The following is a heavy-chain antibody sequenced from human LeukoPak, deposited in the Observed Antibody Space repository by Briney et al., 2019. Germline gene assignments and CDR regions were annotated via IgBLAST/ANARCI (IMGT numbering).Heavy chain of an antibody. D-gene: IGHD2-15*01. CDR3: ARRGDAWQILYSFDV. CDR1: GGSLARDMYH. CDR2: IYYDGST. J-gene: IGHJ3*01. Sequence: SETLSLTCTVSGGSLARDMYHWGWVRQSPGKGLEWLGTIYYDGSTFYSPSFKSRVTISINASKKQLSLNLASVTAADTAVYYCARRGDAWQILYSFDVWGQGTAVIVSS. V-gene: IGHV4-39*01.